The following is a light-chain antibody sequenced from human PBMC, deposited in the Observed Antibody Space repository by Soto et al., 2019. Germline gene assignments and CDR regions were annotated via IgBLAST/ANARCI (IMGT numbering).Light chain of an antibody. CDR1: QSISRN. CDR3: QQYNNWPMWT. J-gene: IGKJ1*01. CDR2: GAS. V-gene: IGKV3-15*01. Sequence: EIVMTQSPATLSLSPGERATLSCRASQSISRNLAWYQQNPGQAPRLLIYGASTRATGVPARFSGSGSGTEFTLTISSLQPEDFAVYYCQQYNNWPMWTFGQGTKVEIK.